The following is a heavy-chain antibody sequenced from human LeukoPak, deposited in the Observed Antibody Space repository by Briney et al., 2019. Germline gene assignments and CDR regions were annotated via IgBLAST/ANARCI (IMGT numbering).Heavy chain of an antibody. D-gene: IGHD5-12*01. CDR3: AREGGNSGYDS. J-gene: IGHJ5*01. V-gene: IGHV1-69*04. CDR2: IIPILGIA. Sequence: SVKVSCKASGGTFSSYAISWVRQAPGQGLGWMGRIIPILGIANYAQKFQGRVTITADKSTSTAYMELSSLRSEDTAVYYCAREGGNSGYDSWGQGTLVTVSS. CDR1: GGTFSSYA.